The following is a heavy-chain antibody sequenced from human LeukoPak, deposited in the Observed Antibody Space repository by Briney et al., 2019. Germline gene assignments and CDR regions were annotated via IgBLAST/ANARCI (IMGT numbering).Heavy chain of an antibody. J-gene: IGHJ6*02. D-gene: IGHD2-15*01. Sequence: GGSLRLSCAASGFTFSSYSMNWVRQAPGEGLEWVSYISSSSSTIYYADSVKGRFTISRDNAKNSLYLQMNSLRDEDTAVYYCGGGSCHTTFCYYYGMDVWGQGTTVTVSS. CDR1: GFTFSSYS. CDR3: GGGSCHTTFCYYYGMDV. V-gene: IGHV3-48*02. CDR2: ISSSSSTI.